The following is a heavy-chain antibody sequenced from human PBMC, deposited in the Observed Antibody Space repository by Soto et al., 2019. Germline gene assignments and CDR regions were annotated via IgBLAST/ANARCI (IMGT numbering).Heavy chain of an antibody. Sequence: SVKVSCKASGGTFSSYAISWVRQAAGQGLEWMGGIISIFGTANYAQKFQGRVTITADESTSTAYIELRSLRSENTAVYYCAIERDVASTDIAAAGNYYGMDVWGQGTTVTVSS. J-gene: IGHJ6*02. CDR2: IISIFGTA. V-gene: IGHV1-69*13. D-gene: IGHD6-13*01. CDR3: AIERDVASTDIAAAGNYYGMDV. CDR1: GGTFSSYA.